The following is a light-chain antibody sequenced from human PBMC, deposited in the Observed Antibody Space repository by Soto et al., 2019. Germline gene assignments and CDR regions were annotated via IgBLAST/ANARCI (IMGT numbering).Light chain of an antibody. CDR3: QQRSNWPSLT. J-gene: IGKJ4*01. CDR2: DAS. Sequence: EIVMTQSPATLSVSPGERATLSCRASQTAINHLAWYQHKPGQAPRLLISDASNRATGIPARFSGSGSETDFTLTISSLEPEDSAVYYCQQRSNWPSLTFGGGTKVDI. CDR1: QTAINH. V-gene: IGKV3-11*01.